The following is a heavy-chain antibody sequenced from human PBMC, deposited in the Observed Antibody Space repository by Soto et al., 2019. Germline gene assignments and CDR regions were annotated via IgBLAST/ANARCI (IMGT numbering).Heavy chain of an antibody. CDR1: GFTFSNAW. D-gene: IGHD1-1*01. CDR3: TTGSTTGTDYFDY. CDR2: IKSKTDGGTT. V-gene: IGHV3-15*01. Sequence: GGSLRFSCVASGFTFSNAWMSWVRQAPGKGLEWVGRIKSKTDGGTTDYAAPVKGRFTISRDDSKNTLYLQMNSLKTEDTAVYYCTTGSTTGTDYFDYWGQGTLVTVSS. J-gene: IGHJ4*02.